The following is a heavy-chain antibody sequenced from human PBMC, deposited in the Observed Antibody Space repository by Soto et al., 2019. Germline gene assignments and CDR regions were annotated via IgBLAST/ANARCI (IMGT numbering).Heavy chain of an antibody. V-gene: IGHV4-59*08. D-gene: IGHD1-20*01. J-gene: IGHJ4*02. CDR2: IYYSGST. CDR3: ARRYGVAYDY. Sequence: SETLSLTCTVSGGSISSYYWSWIRQPPGKGLEWIGYIYYSGSTNYNPSLQSRVTISVDTSTTQFSLKLSSVTAADPAVYYCARRYGVAYDYWGQGTLVTVS. CDR1: GGSISSYY.